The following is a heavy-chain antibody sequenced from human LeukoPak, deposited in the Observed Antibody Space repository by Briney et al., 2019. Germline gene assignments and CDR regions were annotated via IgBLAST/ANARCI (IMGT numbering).Heavy chain of an antibody. V-gene: IGHV3-11*04. CDR2: ISGSGSAI. J-gene: IGHJ3*02. CDR3: ASILLTAAFDI. Sequence: GGSLRLSCAASGFTFSDYSMSWIRQAPGKGLEWVSYISGSGSAINYADSVKGRFTISRDNAKNSLYLQMNSLRAEDTAVYYCASILLTAAFDIWGQGTMVTVSS. CDR1: GFTFSDYS. D-gene: IGHD7-27*01.